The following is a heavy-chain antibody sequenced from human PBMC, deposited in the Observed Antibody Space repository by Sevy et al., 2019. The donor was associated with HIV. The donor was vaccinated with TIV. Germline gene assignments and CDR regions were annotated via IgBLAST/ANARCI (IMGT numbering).Heavy chain of an antibody. Sequence: SETLSLTCTVFGGSISAYYWSWIRQSPGKGLEYIGYIYYTGSTYYNPSLKSRVTISIDTSKNQFSLRRTFVTAADTALYYCARAPPVRSGDDSLNWFDPWGQGTLVTVSS. V-gene: IGHV4-59*01. CDR2: IYYTGST. J-gene: IGHJ5*02. D-gene: IGHD5-12*01. CDR3: ARAPPVRSGDDSLNWFDP. CDR1: GGSISAYY.